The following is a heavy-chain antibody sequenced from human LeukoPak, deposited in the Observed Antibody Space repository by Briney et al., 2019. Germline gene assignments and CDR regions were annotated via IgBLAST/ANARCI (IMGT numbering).Heavy chain of an antibody. Sequence: PSETLSLTCAVSGGSISSSNWWTWLRPSPGKGPEWIGEIYHSGSTNYNPSLKSRVTISVDRSKNQFSLKLTSVTAADTAVYYCARKDDTSTYYFDYWGQGTPVTVSS. D-gene: IGHD3-22*01. V-gene: IGHV4-4*02. CDR3: ARKDDTSTYYFDY. CDR2: IYHSGST. J-gene: IGHJ4*02. CDR1: GGSISSSNW.